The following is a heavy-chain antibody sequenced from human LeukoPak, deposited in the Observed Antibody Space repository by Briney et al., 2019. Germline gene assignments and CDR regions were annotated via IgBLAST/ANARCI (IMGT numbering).Heavy chain of an antibody. D-gene: IGHD3-22*01. V-gene: IGHV4-61*02. CDR2: IYTSGST. Sequence: SQTLSLTCTVSGGSISSGSYFWNWIRQPAGKGLEWIGRIYTSGSTDYNPSLKSRVTISLDTSKNQFSLKLSSVTAADTAVYYCARGGYYDSSGSRGAFDIWGQGTMVTVSS. CDR3: ARGGYYDSSGSRGAFDI. J-gene: IGHJ3*02. CDR1: GGSISSGSYF.